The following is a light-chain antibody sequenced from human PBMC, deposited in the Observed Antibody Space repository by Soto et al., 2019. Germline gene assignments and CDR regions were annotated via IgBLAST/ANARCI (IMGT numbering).Light chain of an antibody. CDR2: GAS. J-gene: IGKJ3*01. Sequence: EIVMTQSPATLSVSPGERATLSCRASQSVSSNLAWYQQKPGQAPRLLIYGASTRATGIPARFSGSGSGTEFTLTNRSLQSEEFAVYYCQQYNTWPFTFGPGTKVDIK. V-gene: IGKV3-15*01. CDR3: QQYNTWPFT. CDR1: QSVSSN.